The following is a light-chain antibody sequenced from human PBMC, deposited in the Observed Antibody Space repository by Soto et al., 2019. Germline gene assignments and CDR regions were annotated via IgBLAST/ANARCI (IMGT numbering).Light chain of an antibody. J-gene: IGLJ1*01. CDR2: EVI. CDR3: TSYSTTNTHV. V-gene: IGLV2-14*03. CDR1: SSDVGGYNY. Sequence: VLTEPASVSGSPGQSITISCTGTSSDVGGYNYVSWYQQHPGKAPKLMIYEVINRPSGVSSRFSGSKSGNTASLTISGLQAEDEADYYCTSYSTTNTHVFGTGTKATV.